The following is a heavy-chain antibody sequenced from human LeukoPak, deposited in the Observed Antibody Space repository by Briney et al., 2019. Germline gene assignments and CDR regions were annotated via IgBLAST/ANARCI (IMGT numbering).Heavy chain of an antibody. D-gene: IGHD3-10*02. CDR2: ISSSGSTI. Sequence: GGSLRLSCAASGFTFSSYSMKWVRQARGKGLEWVSYISSSGSTIYYADSVKGRFTISRDNAKNSLYLQMNSLRAEDTAVYYCAELGITMIGGVWGKGTTVTISS. V-gene: IGHV3-48*04. CDR1: GFTFSSYS. J-gene: IGHJ6*04. CDR3: AELGITMIGGV.